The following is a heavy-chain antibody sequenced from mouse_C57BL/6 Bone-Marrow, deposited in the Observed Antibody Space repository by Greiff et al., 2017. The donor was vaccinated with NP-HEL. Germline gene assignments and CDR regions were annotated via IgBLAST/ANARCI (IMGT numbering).Heavy chain of an antibody. CDR2: SRNKANDYTT. CDR3: ARDWGIEGDAMDY. Sequence: EVKLVESGGGLVQSGRSLRLSCATSGFTFSDFYMEWVRQAPGKGLEWIAASRNKANDYTTEYSASVKGRFIVSRDTSQSILYLQMNALRAEDTAIYYCARDWGIEGDAMDYWGQGTSVTVSS. V-gene: IGHV7-1*01. J-gene: IGHJ4*01. CDR1: GFTFSDFY.